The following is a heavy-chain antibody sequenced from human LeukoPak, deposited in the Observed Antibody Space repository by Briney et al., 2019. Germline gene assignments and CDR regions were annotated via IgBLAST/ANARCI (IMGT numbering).Heavy chain of an antibody. CDR3: AKHSTTSSNWFDP. D-gene: IGHD2/OR15-2a*01. J-gene: IGHJ5*02. CDR2: ISGGGGST. Sequence: PGGSLRLSCAASGFTFNNYAMTWVRQAPGKGLDWLSSISGGGGSTYYADSVKARFTISRDNSKSTLYLQMNSLRAEDTAVYYCAKHSTTSSNWFDPWGQGTLVTVSS. V-gene: IGHV3-23*01. CDR1: GFTFNNYA.